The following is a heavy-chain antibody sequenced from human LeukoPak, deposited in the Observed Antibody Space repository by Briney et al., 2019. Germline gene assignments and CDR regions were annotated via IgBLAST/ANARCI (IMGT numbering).Heavy chain of an antibody. CDR3: ARRSVPAAILWFDP. V-gene: IGHV4-38-2*01. Sequence: SETLSLTCAVSGYSISSGYYWGWIRQPPGKGLEWIGSIYHSGSTYYNPSLKSRVTISVDTSKNQFSLKLSSVTAADTAVYYCARRSVPAAILWFDPWGQGTLVTVSS. J-gene: IGHJ5*02. CDR2: IYHSGST. CDR1: GYSISSGYY. D-gene: IGHD2-2*01.